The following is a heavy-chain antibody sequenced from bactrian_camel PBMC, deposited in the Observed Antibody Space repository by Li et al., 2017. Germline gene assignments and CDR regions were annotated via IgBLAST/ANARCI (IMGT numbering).Heavy chain of an antibody. D-gene: IGHD2*01. CDR2: INRGHGVP. V-gene: IGHV3S40*01. Sequence: VQLVESGGDSVEAGGSLILSCAASDQSSKTTCISWFRQIPGKERERVSTINRGHGVPYIADSVKGRFTLSRDDAKNTVYLQMNSLKPEDTAMYYCAARGPYCYTKLSVRDFTYWGQGTQVTVS. J-gene: IGHJ6*01. CDR3: AARGPYCYTKLSVRDFTY. CDR1: DQSSKTTC.